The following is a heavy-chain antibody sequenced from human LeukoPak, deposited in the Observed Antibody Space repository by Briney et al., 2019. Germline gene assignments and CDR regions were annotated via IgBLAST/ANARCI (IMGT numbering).Heavy chain of an antibody. CDR1: GFTFSSYG. J-gene: IGHJ3*02. V-gene: IGHV3-30*18. D-gene: IGHD3-10*01. CDR3: AKEAIWFGGYDAFDI. CDR2: ISYDGSNK. Sequence: GGSLRLSCAASGFTFSSYGMHWVRQAPGKGLEWVAVISYDGSNKYYADSVKGRFTISRDNSKNTLYLQMNSLRAEDTAVYYCAKEAIWFGGYDAFDIWGQGTMVTVSS.